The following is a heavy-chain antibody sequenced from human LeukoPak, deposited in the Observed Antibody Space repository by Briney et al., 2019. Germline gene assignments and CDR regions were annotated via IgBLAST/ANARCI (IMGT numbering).Heavy chain of an antibody. Sequence: GGSLRLSCAASGFTFSSYAMHWVRQAPGKGPEWVAVISYDGSNKYYADSVKGRFTISRDNSKNTLYLQMNSLRAEDTAVYYCARDSGEFDYWGQGTLVTVSS. CDR3: ARDSGEFDY. V-gene: IGHV3-30*04. CDR2: ISYDGSNK. CDR1: GFTFSSYA. D-gene: IGHD3-10*01. J-gene: IGHJ4*02.